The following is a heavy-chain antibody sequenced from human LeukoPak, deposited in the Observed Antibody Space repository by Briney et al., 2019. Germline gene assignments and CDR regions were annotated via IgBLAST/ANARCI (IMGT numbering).Heavy chain of an antibody. CDR3: ARDKDYFDY. CDR1: GGSFSGYY. J-gene: IGHJ4*02. Sequence: SETLSLTCAVYGGSFSGYYWSWIRQPPGKGLEWIGEINHSGSTNYNPSLKSRVTISVDTSKNQFSLKLSSVTAADTAVYYCARDKDYFDYWGQGTLVTVSS. V-gene: IGHV4-34*01. CDR2: INHSGST.